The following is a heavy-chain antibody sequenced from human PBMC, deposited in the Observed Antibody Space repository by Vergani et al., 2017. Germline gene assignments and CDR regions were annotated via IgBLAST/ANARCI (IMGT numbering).Heavy chain of an antibody. CDR2: IYSGGST. CDR3: AKDRVTMVRGPYQGY. Sequence: VQLVESGGGLVQPGGSLRLSCAASGFTVSSNYMSWVRQAPGKGLEWVSVIYSGGSTYYADSATGLFTISRDNSKNTLYLQMNSLRAEDTAVYYCAKDRVTMVRGPYQGYRGQGTLVTVSS. V-gene: IGHV3-66*02. J-gene: IGHJ4*02. D-gene: IGHD3-10*01. CDR1: GFTVSSNY.